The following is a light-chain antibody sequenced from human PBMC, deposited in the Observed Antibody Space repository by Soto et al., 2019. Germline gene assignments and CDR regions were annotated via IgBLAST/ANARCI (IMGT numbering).Light chain of an antibody. CDR2: GVT. V-gene: IGLV2-11*01. CDR1: SRDVGGYNF. CDR3: YSYAGSYTFVV. J-gene: IGLJ2*01. Sequence: QSALTQPRSVSGSPGQSVTISCTGTSRDVGGYNFVSWILHHPGKAPKLLIYGVTKRPSGVPDRFSASKSGTTASLTISGLQAEDEGEYYCYSYAGSYTFVVFGGGTKLTVL.